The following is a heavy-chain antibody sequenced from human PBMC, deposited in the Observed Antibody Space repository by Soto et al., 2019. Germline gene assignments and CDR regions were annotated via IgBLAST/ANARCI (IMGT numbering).Heavy chain of an antibody. J-gene: IGHJ6*01. CDR3: ARAVGKRYYDFGMDV. CDR2: IIPIFGTA. CDR1: GGTFSSYG. V-gene: IGHV1-69*12. Sequence: QVQLVQSGAEVKKPGSSVKVSCKASGGTFSSYGISWVRQAPGQGLEWMGGIIPIFGTANYAQKFQGRVTITADEATSTASMELSRLRSEDTAVDYWARAVGKRYYDFGMDVWGQGTTVTVSS. D-gene: IGHD3-10*01.